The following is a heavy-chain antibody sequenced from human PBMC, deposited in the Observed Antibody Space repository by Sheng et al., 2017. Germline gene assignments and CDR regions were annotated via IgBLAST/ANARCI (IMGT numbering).Heavy chain of an antibody. J-gene: IGHJ4*02. V-gene: IGHV4-39*07. CDR1: GGSISSSSYY. Sequence: QLQLQESGPGLVKPSETLSLTCTVSGGSISSSSYYWGWIRQPPGKGLEWIGSIYYSGSTYYNPSLKSRVTISVDTSKNQFSLKLSSVTAADTAVYYCARDGRGPVSAIDYWGQGTLVTVSS. CDR3: ARDGRGPVSAIDY. CDR2: IYYSGST.